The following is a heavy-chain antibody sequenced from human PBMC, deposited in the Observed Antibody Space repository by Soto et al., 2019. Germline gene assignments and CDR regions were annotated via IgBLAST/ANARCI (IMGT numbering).Heavy chain of an antibody. J-gene: IGHJ6*02. Sequence: EVQLVESGGGLVQPGGSLRLSCAASGFTFSSYWMHWVRQAPGKGLVWVSRINSDGSSTSYADSVKGRFTISRDNAKNTLYLQMNSLTAEDTAVYSCARCEEYCSSTSCPPLYYYGLDVWGQGTTVTVSS. CDR1: GFTFSSYW. CDR2: INSDGSST. D-gene: IGHD2-2*01. V-gene: IGHV3-74*01. CDR3: ARCEEYCSSTSCPPLYYYGLDV.